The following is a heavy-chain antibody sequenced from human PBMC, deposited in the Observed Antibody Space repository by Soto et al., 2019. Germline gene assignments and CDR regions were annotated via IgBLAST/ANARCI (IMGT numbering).Heavy chain of an antibody. D-gene: IGHD3-16*01. J-gene: IGHJ1*01. CDR3: ARDRIWSRSLITQVY. CDR1: GFTFSSYS. V-gene: IGHV3-33*01. CDR2: IWYDGSNK. Sequence: GGSLRLSCAASGFTFSSYSMHWVRQAPGKGLEWVAVIWYDGSNKYYADSVKGRFTISRDNSKNTLYLQMNSLRAEDTAVYYCARDRIWSRSLITQVYWGQGTLVTVSS.